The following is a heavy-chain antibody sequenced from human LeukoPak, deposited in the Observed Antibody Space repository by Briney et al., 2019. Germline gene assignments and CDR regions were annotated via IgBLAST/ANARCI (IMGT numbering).Heavy chain of an antibody. CDR1: GFTFSSYA. J-gene: IGHJ3*02. Sequence: PGGSLRLSCAASGFTFSSYAMSWVRQAPGKGLEWVSAISGSRGSTYYADSVKGRFTISRDNSKNTLYLQMNSLRAEDTAVYYCAKDLSKSYGDYGTSGAFDIWGQGTLVTVSS. CDR3: AKDLSKSYGDYGTSGAFDI. V-gene: IGHV3-23*01. CDR2: ISGSRGST. D-gene: IGHD4-17*01.